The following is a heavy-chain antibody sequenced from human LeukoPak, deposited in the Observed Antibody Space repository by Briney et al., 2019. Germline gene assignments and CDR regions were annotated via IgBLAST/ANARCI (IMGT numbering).Heavy chain of an antibody. V-gene: IGHV3-23*01. Sequence: GGSLRLSCAASGFTFSSYAMSWVRQAPGKGLEWVSAISGSGGSTYYADSVKGRFTISRDNAKNTLYLQMNSLRAEDTAVYYCARGAAGIDAFDIWGQGTMVTVSS. CDR2: ISGSGGST. CDR1: GFTFSSYA. D-gene: IGHD6-13*01. CDR3: ARGAAGIDAFDI. J-gene: IGHJ3*02.